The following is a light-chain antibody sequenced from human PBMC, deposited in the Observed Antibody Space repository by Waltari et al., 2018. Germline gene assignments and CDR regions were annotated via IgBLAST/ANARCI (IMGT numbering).Light chain of an antibody. Sequence: DIVMTQSPDSLAVSVFERATINCKSSQSVLYRSNNKNYLAWYQHNPGQPPKLLIYWASTRESGVPDRFSGSGSGTDFTLTISRLQAEDVAVYYCQQYYTTPLTFGGGTKVEIK. CDR2: WAS. J-gene: IGKJ4*01. CDR3: QQYYTTPLT. V-gene: IGKV4-1*01. CDR1: QSVLYRSNNKNY.